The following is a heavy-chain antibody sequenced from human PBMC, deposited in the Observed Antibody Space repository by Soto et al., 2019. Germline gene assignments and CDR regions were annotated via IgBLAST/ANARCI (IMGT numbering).Heavy chain of an antibody. Sequence: SETLSLTCTVSGDSVSSDNYYWTWIRQPPGKGLEWIGYIYSSGTTNYNPSLKSRVTISLDTSRNQFSLKLTSVTAADTAVYYCARDIRGYSRAFDYWGQGNLVT. J-gene: IGHJ4*02. CDR3: ARDIRGYSRAFDY. D-gene: IGHD5-18*01. CDR1: GDSVSSDNYY. V-gene: IGHV4-61*01. CDR2: IYSSGTT.